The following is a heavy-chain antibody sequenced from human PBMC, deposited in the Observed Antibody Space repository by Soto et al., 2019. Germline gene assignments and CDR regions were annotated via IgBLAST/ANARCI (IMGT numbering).Heavy chain of an antibody. CDR1: GGTFSSYT. Sequence: QVQLVQSGAEVKKPGSSVKVSCKASGGTFSSYTISWVRQAPGQGLEWMGRIIPILGIANYAQKFQGRVTITADKSTSTAYMELSSLRSEDTAVYYCARTGPGLRGSLRDYMDVWGKGTTVTVSS. J-gene: IGHJ6*03. CDR2: IIPILGIA. D-gene: IGHD3-9*01. CDR3: ARTGPGLRGSLRDYMDV. V-gene: IGHV1-69*02.